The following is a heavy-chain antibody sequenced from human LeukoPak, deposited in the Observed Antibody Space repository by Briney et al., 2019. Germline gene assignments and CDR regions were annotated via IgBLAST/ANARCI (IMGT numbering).Heavy chain of an antibody. J-gene: IGHJ4*02. D-gene: IGHD2-2*01. CDR1: GGSFSGYY. CDR3: AGASDCSSTSGYSDY. Sequence: PSETLSLTCAVYGGSFSGYYWSWIRQPPGKGLEWIGEINHSGSTNYNPSLKSRVTISVDTSKNQFSLKLSSVTAADTAVYYCAGASDCSSTSGYSDYWGQGTLVTVSS. V-gene: IGHV4-34*01. CDR2: INHSGST.